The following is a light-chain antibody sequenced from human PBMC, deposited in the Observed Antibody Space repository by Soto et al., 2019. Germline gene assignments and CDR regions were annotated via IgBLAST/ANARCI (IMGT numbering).Light chain of an antibody. J-gene: IGKJ3*01. CDR1: QAIDQT. CDR3: QVHNGDLLVA. Sequence: DIQMTQSPASLSAPVGDRVTITCRASQAIDQTVAWYPQKRGQVPKLLIYAASTLHSGVPSRFSGSVSGAHFTLTIAGLQPEDVATYYWQVHNGDLLVAFGPGTTVDV. CDR2: AAS. V-gene: IGKV1-27*01.